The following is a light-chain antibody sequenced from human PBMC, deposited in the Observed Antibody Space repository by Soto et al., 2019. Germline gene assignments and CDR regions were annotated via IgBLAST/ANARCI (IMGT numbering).Light chain of an antibody. J-gene: IGLJ1*01. CDR1: SSDVGGYNY. Sequence: PASVSGSPGQSITISCTGTSSDVGGYNYVSWYRQHPGKAPKLMIYEVRNRPSGVSNRFSGSKSGNTASLTISGLQAEDEADYYCSSYTRSSTLIFGIGTKVTVL. CDR2: EVR. V-gene: IGLV2-14*01. CDR3: SSYTRSSTLI.